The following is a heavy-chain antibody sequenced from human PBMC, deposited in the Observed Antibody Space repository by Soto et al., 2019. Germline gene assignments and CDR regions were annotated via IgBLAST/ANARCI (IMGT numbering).Heavy chain of an antibody. CDR1: GFSFNTYS. Sequence: GSLRLSCAASGFSFNTYSMNWVRQAPGKGLEWISNIRRSSSTTDYADSVKGRFTISRDNTKNLLYLQMNGLRDEDTAVYYCARGQSMDVWGHGTTVTAP. CDR2: IRRSSSTT. V-gene: IGHV3-48*02. CDR3: ARGQSMDV. J-gene: IGHJ6*02.